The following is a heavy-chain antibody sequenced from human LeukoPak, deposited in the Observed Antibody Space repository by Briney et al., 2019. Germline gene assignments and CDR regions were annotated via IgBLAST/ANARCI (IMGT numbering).Heavy chain of an antibody. CDR2: NSGNGGST. CDR1: GFTFSSYA. V-gene: IGHV3-23*01. Sequence: GGSLRLSCAASGFTFSSYAMSWVRQAPGKELEWVSANSGNGGSTYYADSVKGRLNISRDNSKNTLYLQMYSLRDEDTAVYFCAKVAMWDLKAFDISGQGTMLTVSS. J-gene: IGHJ3*02. D-gene: IGHD1-26*01. CDR3: AKVAMWDLKAFDI.